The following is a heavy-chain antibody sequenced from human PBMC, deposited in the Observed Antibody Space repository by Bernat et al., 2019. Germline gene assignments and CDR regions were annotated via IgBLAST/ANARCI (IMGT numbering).Heavy chain of an antibody. CDR3: ARVRNGYYYLDV. J-gene: IGHJ6*03. CDR2: SYSGGST. CDR1: GFTVSSNY. V-gene: IGHV3-53*01. Sequence: EVQLVESGGGLIQPGGSLRLSCAASGFTVSSNYMSWVRQAPGKGLEWVSVSYSGGSTYYANAVKGRFTISRDNSKNTLYLQMNSLRAEDTAVYYCARVRNGYYYLDVWGKGTTVTVSS.